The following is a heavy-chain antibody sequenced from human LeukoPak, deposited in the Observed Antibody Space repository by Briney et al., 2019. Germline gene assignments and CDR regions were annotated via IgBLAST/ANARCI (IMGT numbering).Heavy chain of an antibody. CDR3: ARDGHDSSGYTPF. V-gene: IGHV3-66*01. CDR2: IYSGGST. D-gene: IGHD3-22*01. J-gene: IGHJ4*02. Sequence: PGGSLRLSCAASGFTVSSNYMSWVRQAPGKGLEWVSVIYSGGSTYYADSVKGRFTISRDNAKNSLYLQMNSLRAEDTAVYYCARDGHDSSGYTPFWGQGTLVTVSS. CDR1: GFTVSSNY.